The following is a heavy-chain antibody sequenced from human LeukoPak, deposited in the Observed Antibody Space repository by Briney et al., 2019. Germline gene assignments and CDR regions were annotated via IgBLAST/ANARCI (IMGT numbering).Heavy chain of an antibody. CDR1: GYTFTSYG. D-gene: IGHD4-17*01. CDR3: ARDLGTYGDYDY. Sequence: APVKVSCKASGYTFTSYGISWVRQAPGQGLEWMGWISAYNGNTNYAQKLQDRVTMTTDTSTSTAYMELRSLRSDDTAVYYCARDLGTYGDYDYWGQGTLVTVSS. V-gene: IGHV1-18*01. J-gene: IGHJ4*02. CDR2: ISAYNGNT.